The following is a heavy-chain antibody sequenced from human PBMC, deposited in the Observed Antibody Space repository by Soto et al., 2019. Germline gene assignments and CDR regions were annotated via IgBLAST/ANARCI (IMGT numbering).Heavy chain of an antibody. CDR2: ISYDGSNK. Sequence: QVQLVESGGGVVQPGRSLRLSCAASGFTFSSYGMHWVRQAPGKGLEWVAVISYDGSNKYYADSVKGRFTISRDNSKNTLYLKMTSLRAEDTAVYYFAKDAYYYDSSGLDYWGQGTLVTVSS. V-gene: IGHV3-30*18. CDR3: AKDAYYYDSSGLDY. D-gene: IGHD3-22*01. CDR1: GFTFSSYG. J-gene: IGHJ4*02.